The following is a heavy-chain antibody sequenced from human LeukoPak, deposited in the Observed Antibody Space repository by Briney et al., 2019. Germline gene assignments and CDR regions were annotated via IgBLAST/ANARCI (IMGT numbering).Heavy chain of an antibody. D-gene: IGHD3-10*01. V-gene: IGHV1-18*01. CDR3: AREGYYGSGSYPYYYGMDV. Sequence: ASVKVSCKASGYTFTSYGISWVRQAPGQGLEWMGWISAYNGKTNYAQKFQGRITMTTDTSTSTAYMELRSLRSDDTAVYYCAREGYYGSGSYPYYYGMDVWAEGPRSPSP. CDR2: ISAYNGKT. J-gene: IGHJ6*02. CDR1: GYTFTSYG.